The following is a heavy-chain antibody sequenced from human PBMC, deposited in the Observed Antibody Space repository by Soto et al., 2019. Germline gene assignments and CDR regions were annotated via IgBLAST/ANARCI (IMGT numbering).Heavy chain of an antibody. CDR2: IYHSGST. CDR1: GGSISGGGYS. V-gene: IGHV4-30-2*01. D-gene: IGHD4-4*01. J-gene: IGHJ6*02. CDR3: ARDNTVTPPNYGMDV. Sequence: SETLSLTCAVSGGSISGGGYSWSWIRQPPGKGLEWIGYIYHSGSTYYNPSLKSRVTISVDRSKNQFSLKLSSVTAADTAVYYCARDNTVTPPNYGMDVWGQGTTVTVSS.